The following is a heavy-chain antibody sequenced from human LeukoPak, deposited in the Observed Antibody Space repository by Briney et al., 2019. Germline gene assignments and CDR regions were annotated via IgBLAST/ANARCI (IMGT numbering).Heavy chain of an antibody. CDR1: GFTFDDYG. Sequence: GGSLRLSCAASGFTFDDYGMSWVRQAPGKGLEWVSGRNGDSIGYVDSVKGRFTISRDNAKNSVYLQMNSLRAEDTAVYYCARSYCGGDCRDAFDIWGQGTMVTVSS. CDR2: RNGDSI. V-gene: IGHV3-20*04. CDR3: ARSYCGGDCRDAFDI. J-gene: IGHJ3*02. D-gene: IGHD2-21*02.